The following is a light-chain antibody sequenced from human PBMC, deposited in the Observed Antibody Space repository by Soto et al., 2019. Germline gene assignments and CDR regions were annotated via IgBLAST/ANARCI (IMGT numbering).Light chain of an antibody. V-gene: IGLV2-18*02. CDR1: SSDVGSYNR. Sequence: QSALTQPPSVSGSPGQSVTISCTGTSSDVGSYNRVSWYQQPPGTAPKLMIYEVTNRPSGVPDRFSGSKSGNTASLTISGLQAEDEADYYCGSFTSSSTLVFGGGTKLTVL. CDR3: GSFTSSSTLV. J-gene: IGLJ2*01. CDR2: EVT.